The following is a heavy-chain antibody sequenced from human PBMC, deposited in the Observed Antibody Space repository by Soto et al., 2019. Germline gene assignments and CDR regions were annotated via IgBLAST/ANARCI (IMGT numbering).Heavy chain of an antibody. CDR3: ARDSSGWRSYFDY. Sequence: SETLSLTCTVSGGSISSSSYYWGWIRQPPGKGLEWIGSIYYSGSTYYNPSLKSRVTISVDTSKNQFSLKLSSVTAADTAVYYCARDSSGWRSYFDYWGQGTLVTVSS. V-gene: IGHV4-39*01. J-gene: IGHJ4*02. D-gene: IGHD6-19*01. CDR1: GGSISSSSYY. CDR2: IYYSGST.